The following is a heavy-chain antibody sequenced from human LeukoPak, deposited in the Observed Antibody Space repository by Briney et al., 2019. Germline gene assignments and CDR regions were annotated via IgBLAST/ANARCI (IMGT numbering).Heavy chain of an antibody. D-gene: IGHD6-19*01. Sequence: SETLSLTCAVYGGSFSGYYWSWIRQPPGKGLEWIGEINHSGSTNYNPSLKSRVTISVDTSKNQFSLKLSSVTAADTAVYYCARAKYSSGWYGNFDYWGREPWSPSPQ. CDR2: INHSGST. V-gene: IGHV4-34*01. CDR1: GGSFSGYY. J-gene: IGHJ4*02. CDR3: ARAKYSSGWYGNFDY.